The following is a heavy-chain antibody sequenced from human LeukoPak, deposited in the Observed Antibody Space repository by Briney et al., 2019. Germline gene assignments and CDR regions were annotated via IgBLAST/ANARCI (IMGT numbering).Heavy chain of an antibody. J-gene: IGHJ4*02. D-gene: IGHD3-3*01. V-gene: IGHV3-23*01. CDR3: AKEKFGFSDFWSGYSY. CDR1: GFTFSSYA. CDR2: ISGSGGGT. Sequence: PGGSLRLSCAASGFTFSSYAMSWVRQAPGKGLEWVSAISGSGGGTYYADSVKGRFTISRDNSKNTLYLQMNSLRAEDTAVYYCAKEKFGFSDFWSGYSYWGQGTLVTVSA.